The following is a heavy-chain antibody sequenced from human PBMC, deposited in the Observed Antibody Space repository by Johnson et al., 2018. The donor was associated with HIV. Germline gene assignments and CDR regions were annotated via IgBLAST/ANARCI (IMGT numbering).Heavy chain of an antibody. D-gene: IGHD4-17*01. CDR2: IGTAGDT. J-gene: IGHJ3*02. V-gene: IGHV3-13*01. CDR3: ARGSGVLTGGDSDAFDI. CDR1: GFTFSSYD. Sequence: VQLVESGGGLVQPGGSLRLSCAASGFTFSSYDMHWVRQATGKGLEWVSAIGTAGDTYYPGSVKGRFTISRENAKNSLYLQMNSLRAEDTAVYYCARGSGVLTGGDSDAFDIWGQGTMVTVSS.